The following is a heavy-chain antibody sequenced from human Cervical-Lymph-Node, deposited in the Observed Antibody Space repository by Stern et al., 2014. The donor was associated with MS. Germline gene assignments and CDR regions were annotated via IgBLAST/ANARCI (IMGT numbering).Heavy chain of an antibody. CDR1: GFTFTSSA. V-gene: IGHV1-58*01. D-gene: IGHD6-13*01. CDR3: AAGSSSWYYFDY. CDR2: IVVGSGNT. J-gene: IGHJ4*02. Sequence: QLVESGPEVKKPGTSVKVSCKASGFTFTSSAVQWVRQARGKRLEWIGWIVVGSGNTNYAQKFQERVTITRDMSTSTAYMELSSLRSEDTAVYYCAAGSSSWYYFDYWGQGTLVTVSS.